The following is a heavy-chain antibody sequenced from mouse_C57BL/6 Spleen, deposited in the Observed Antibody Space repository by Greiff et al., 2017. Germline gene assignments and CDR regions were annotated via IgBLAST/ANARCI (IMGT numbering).Heavy chain of an antibody. V-gene: IGHV1-22*01. Sequence: VQLQQSGPELVKPGASVTMSCKASGYTFTDYNMHWVKQSHGKSLEWFGYINTHNGGTSYNQKFKGKATLTVNKSSSTAYMELRSLTSEDSAVYDCAGVGLLPWFADRGQETLVSGSA. CDR3: AGVGLLPWFAD. CDR1: GYTFTDYN. J-gene: IGHJ3*01. D-gene: IGHD6-1*01. CDR2: INTHNGGT.